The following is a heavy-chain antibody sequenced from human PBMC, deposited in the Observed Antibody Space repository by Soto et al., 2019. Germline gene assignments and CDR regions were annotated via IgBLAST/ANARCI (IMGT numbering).Heavy chain of an antibody. Sequence: GESLKISCKGSGYSFTSYWISWVRQMPGKDLEWMGRIDPSDSYTNYSPSFQGHVTISADKSISTAYLQWSSLKASDTAMYYCARRQAAAGDNDLTFDYRAQRTLVTVSS. J-gene: IGHJ4*02. CDR1: GYSFTSYW. CDR2: IDPSDSYT. CDR3: ARRQAAAGDNDLTFDY. D-gene: IGHD6-13*01. V-gene: IGHV5-10-1*01.